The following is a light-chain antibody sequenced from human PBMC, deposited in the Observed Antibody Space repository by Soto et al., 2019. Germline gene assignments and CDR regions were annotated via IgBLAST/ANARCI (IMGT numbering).Light chain of an antibody. J-gene: IGKJ4*01. CDR1: QSVRSY. Sequence: EIVLTQSPGTLSLSPVERVTLSCRSSQSVRSYLAWYQQKVGQAPRLLISDASSRATGIPDRISGSGSGTDFTLTISRLEPDDVAVYYCQQYSASPITFGGGTKVEIK. CDR2: DAS. V-gene: IGKV3-20*01. CDR3: QQYSASPIT.